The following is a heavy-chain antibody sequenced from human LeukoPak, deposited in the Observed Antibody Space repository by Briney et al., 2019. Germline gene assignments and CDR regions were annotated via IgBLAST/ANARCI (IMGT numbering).Heavy chain of an antibody. CDR2: IYYSGST. D-gene: IGHD3-22*01. Sequence: SETLSLTCTVSGGSISSYYWSWIRQPPGKGLEWIGYIYYSGSTNNNPSLKSRVTISVDTPKNQYSLKLNSVTAADTAVYYCARGGSGFDAFDIWGQGTMVTVSS. CDR1: GGSISSYY. J-gene: IGHJ3*02. V-gene: IGHV4-59*01. CDR3: ARGGSGFDAFDI.